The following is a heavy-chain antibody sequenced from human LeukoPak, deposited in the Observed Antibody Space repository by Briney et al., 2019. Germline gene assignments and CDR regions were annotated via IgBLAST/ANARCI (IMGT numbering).Heavy chain of an antibody. D-gene: IGHD5-24*01. J-gene: IGHJ6*03. V-gene: IGHV3-30*02. CDR2: IRYDGSNK. CDR1: GFTFSSYG. CDR3: AKDSVEMATNYYYYYYYMDV. Sequence: GGSLRLSCAASGFTFSSYGMHWVRQAPGKGLEWVAFIRYDGSNKYYADSVKGQFTISRDNSKNTLYLQMNSLRAEDTAVYYCAKDSVEMATNYYYYYYYMDVWGKGTTVTVSS.